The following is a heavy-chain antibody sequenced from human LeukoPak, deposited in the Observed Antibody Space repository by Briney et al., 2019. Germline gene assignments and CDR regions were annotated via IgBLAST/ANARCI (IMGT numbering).Heavy chain of an antibody. J-gene: IGHJ4*02. Sequence: GRSLRLSCAASGFTFSSYAMHWVRQAPGKGLEWVAVISYDGSNKYYADSVKGRFTISRDNAKNTLYMQMNSLRAEDTAVYYCVRVGYCSSSTCRNYFDYWGQGTLVTVSS. CDR3: VRVGYCSSSTCRNYFDY. CDR1: GFTFSSYA. V-gene: IGHV3-30-3*01. D-gene: IGHD2-2*01. CDR2: ISYDGSNK.